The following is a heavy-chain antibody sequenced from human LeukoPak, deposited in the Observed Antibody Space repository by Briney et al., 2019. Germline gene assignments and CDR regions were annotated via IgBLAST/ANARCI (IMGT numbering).Heavy chain of an antibody. V-gene: IGHV4-39*07. CDR2: IYYSGST. J-gene: IGHJ6*03. CDR3: ARASSSYCSGGSCYSLSYYYYMDV. CDR1: GGSISSSSYY. D-gene: IGHD2-15*01. Sequence: SETLSLTCTVSGGSISSSSYYWGWIRQPPGKGLEWIGSIYYSGSTYYNPSLKSRVTISVDTSKNQFSLKLSSVTAADTAVYYCARASSSYCSGGSCYSLSYYYYMDVWGKGTTVTVSS.